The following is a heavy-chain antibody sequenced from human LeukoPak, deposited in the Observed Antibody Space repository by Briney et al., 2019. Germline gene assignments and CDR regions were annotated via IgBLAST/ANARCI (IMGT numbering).Heavy chain of an antibody. CDR2: MNPNSGNT. J-gene: IGHJ4*02. D-gene: IGHD3-9*01. CDR3: ARGEGHYDSLTGYTAPGY. Sequence: ASVKVSCKASGYTFTSYDINWVRQATGQGLEWMGWMNPNSGNTGYAQKFQGRVTITRNTSISTAYMELSSLRSEDTAVYYCARGEGHYDSLTGYTAPGYWGQGTLVTVSS. V-gene: IGHV1-8*03. CDR1: GYTFTSYD.